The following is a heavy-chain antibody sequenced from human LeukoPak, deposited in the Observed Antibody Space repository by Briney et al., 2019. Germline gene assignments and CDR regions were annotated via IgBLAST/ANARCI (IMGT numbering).Heavy chain of an antibody. Sequence: SETLSLTCTVSSGSISSSSYYWGWIRQPPGKGLEWIGSIYYSGNTYYNPSLKSRVTMSVDTSKNQFSLKLSSVTAADTAVYYRARVLRQQLPTGPYYFYYYMDVWGKGTTVTVSS. V-gene: IGHV4-39*07. J-gene: IGHJ6*03. CDR1: SGSISSSSYY. CDR2: IYYSGNT. CDR3: ARVLRQQLPTGPYYFYYYMDV. D-gene: IGHD6-13*01.